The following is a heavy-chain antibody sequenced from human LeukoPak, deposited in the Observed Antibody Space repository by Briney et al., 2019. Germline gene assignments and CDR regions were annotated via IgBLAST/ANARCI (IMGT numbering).Heavy chain of an antibody. CDR1: GGSISSGGYY. V-gene: IGHV4-30-2*01. Sequence: SQTLSLTCTVSGGSISSGGYYWSWIRQPPGKGLEWIGYIYHSGSTYYNPSLKSRVTISVDRSKNQFSLKLSSVTAADTTVYYCARQSGSYSLYYFDSWGQGTLVTVSS. CDR2: IYHSGST. J-gene: IGHJ4*02. D-gene: IGHD1-26*01. CDR3: ARQSGSYSLYYFDS.